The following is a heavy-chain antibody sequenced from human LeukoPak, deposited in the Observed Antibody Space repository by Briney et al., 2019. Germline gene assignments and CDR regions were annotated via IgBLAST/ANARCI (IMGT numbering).Heavy chain of an antibody. Sequence: SQTLSLTCTVSGGSISSGGYYWTWIRQHPGKGLAWIGYISYSGSTYYNPSLKSRAPLSVDTSKNQFSLKLSSVTAADTAVYYCARFCSSTSCGSVDYWGQGTLVTVSS. J-gene: IGHJ4*02. D-gene: IGHD2-2*01. V-gene: IGHV4-31*03. CDR2: ISYSGST. CDR1: GGSISSGGYY. CDR3: ARFCSSTSCGSVDY.